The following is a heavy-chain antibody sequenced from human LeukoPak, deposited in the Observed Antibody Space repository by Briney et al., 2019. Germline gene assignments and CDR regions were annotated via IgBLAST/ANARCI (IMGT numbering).Heavy chain of an antibody. CDR1: GFTVSSNY. V-gene: IGHV3-53*01. J-gene: IGHJ4*02. CDR3: ARDANGGGFDY. CDR2: ICSGGST. D-gene: IGHD4-23*01. Sequence: TGGSLRLSCAASGFTVSSNYMSWVRQAPGKGLEWVSVICSGGSTYYADSVKGRFTISRDNSKNTLYLQMNSLRAEDTAVYYCARDANGGGFDYWGQGTLVTVSS.